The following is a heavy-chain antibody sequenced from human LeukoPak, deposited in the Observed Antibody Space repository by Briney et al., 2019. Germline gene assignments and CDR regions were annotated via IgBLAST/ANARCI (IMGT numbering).Heavy chain of an antibody. J-gene: IGHJ4*02. CDR1: GFTFSPYA. CDR2: ISGSGHNT. Sequence: PGGSLRLSCAASGFTFSPYAMSWVRQTPGKRLEWVSAISGSGHNTYYADSVKGRFTISRDNSKNTLYLQMNSLRADDTAIYYCAKGPLTEVAGTTWDDWGQGTPVTVSS. D-gene: IGHD6-19*01. CDR3: AKGPLTEVAGTTWDD. V-gene: IGHV3-23*01.